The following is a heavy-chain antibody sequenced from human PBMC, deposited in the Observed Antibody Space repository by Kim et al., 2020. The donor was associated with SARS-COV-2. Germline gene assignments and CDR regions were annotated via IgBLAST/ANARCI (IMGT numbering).Heavy chain of an antibody. V-gene: IGHV4-39*01. CDR2: IYYSGST. J-gene: IGHJ6*02. CDR1: GGSISSSSYY. D-gene: IGHD3-10*01. Sequence: SETLSLTCTVSGGSISSSSYYWGWIRQPPGKGLEWIGSIYYSGSTYYNPSLKSRVTISVDTSKNQFSLKLSSVTAADTAVYYCARHSHVLLWFGELFGYYYGMDVWGQGTTVTVSS. CDR3: ARHSHVLLWFGELFGYYYGMDV.